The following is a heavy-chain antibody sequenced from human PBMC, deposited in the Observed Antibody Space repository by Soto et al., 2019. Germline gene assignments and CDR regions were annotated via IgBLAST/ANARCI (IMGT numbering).Heavy chain of an antibody. CDR1: GDSVSSNSAA. D-gene: IGHD3-22*01. CDR2: TYYRSKWYN. V-gene: IGHV6-1*01. J-gene: IGHJ4*02. Sequence: TLSLTCAISGDSVSSNSAAWNWIRQSPSRGLEWLGRTYYRSKWYNDYAVSVKSRITINPDTSKNQFSLQMNSLKTEDTALYYCFTDRQFRPAYWGQGTLVTVSS. CDR3: FTDRQFRPAY.